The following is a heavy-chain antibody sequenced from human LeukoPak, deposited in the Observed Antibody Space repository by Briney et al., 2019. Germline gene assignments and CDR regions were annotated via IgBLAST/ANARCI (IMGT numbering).Heavy chain of an antibody. CDR2: VDYSGST. V-gene: IGHV4-59*08. CDR1: GGSVSSYF. D-gene: IGHD5-12*01. J-gene: IGHJ4*02. Sequence: SQTLSLTCTVSGGSVSSYFWSWIRQPPGKGLEWIGYVDYSGSTNYNPSLKSRVTISVDTSRNQFSLRLSSVTAADTAVYYCARHHSGFDPFDHWGQGTLVTVSS. CDR3: ARHHSGFDPFDH.